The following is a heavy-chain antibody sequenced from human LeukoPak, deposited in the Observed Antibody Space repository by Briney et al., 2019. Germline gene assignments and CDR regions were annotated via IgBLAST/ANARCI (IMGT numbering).Heavy chain of an antibody. V-gene: IGHV3-33*06. D-gene: IGHD5-24*01. CDR3: AKGGDGYNYYFDY. CDR1: GFTFSSFA. Sequence: GGSLRLSCAASGFTFSSFAMSWVRQAPGKGLEWVAVIWYDGSNKYYADSVKGRFTISRDNSKNTLYLQMNSLRAEDTAVYYCAKGGDGYNYYFDYWGQETLVTVSS. J-gene: IGHJ4*02. CDR2: IWYDGSNK.